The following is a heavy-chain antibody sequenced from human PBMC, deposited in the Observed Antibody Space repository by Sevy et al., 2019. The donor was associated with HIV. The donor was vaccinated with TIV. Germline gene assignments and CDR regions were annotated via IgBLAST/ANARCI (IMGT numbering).Heavy chain of an antibody. CDR2: IFSDGNYQ. CDR1: GFTFSNYG. V-gene: IGHV3-33*08. CDR3: ARESGSGWYVDS. J-gene: IGHJ4*02. Sequence: GVSLRLSCSTFGFTFSNYGMHWARQAPGRGLEWVAAIFSDGNYQYYADSVKGRVTISRDNSKNTLYLQMSSLRADDTAMYYCARESGSGWYVDSWGRGTLVTVSS. D-gene: IGHD6-19*01.